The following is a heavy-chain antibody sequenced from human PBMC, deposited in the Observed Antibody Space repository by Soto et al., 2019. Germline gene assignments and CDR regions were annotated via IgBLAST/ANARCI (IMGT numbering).Heavy chain of an antibody. CDR1: GGSISSSSYY. J-gene: IGHJ4*02. D-gene: IGHD3-22*01. CDR3: ARYVTEYYYDSSGPYY. Sequence: QLQLQESGPGLVKPSETLSLTCTVSGGSISSSSYYWGWIRQPPGKGLDWIGSIYYSGSTYYNPSLKSRVTISVDTSKNQFSLKLSSVTAADTAVYYCARYVTEYYYDSSGPYYWGQGTLVTVSS. CDR2: IYYSGST. V-gene: IGHV4-39*01.